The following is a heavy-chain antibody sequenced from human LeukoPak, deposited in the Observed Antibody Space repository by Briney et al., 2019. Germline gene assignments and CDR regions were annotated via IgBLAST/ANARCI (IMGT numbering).Heavy chain of an antibody. D-gene: IGHD1-26*01. CDR3: ARTYTRATSAFDI. J-gene: IGHJ3*02. CDR1: GFTFSSYA. Sequence: GGSLRLSCAAAGFTFSSYAMHWVRQAPGKGLEWVAVISYDGSNKYYADSVKGRFTISRDNSKNTLYLQMNSLRAEDTAVYYCARTYTRATSAFDIWGQGTMVTVSS. CDR2: ISYDGSNK. V-gene: IGHV3-30*04.